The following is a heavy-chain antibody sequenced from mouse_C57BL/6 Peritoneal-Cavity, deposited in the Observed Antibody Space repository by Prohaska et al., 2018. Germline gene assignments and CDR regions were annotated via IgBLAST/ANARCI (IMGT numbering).Heavy chain of an antibody. CDR3: ARALYYGSSYWAMDY. J-gene: IGHJ4*01. Sequence: QVQLQQPGAELVMPGASVKLSCKASGYTFTSYWMHWVKQRPGQGLEWIGEIDPSDSYTNYNQKFKGKATLTVDKSSSTAYMQLSSLTSEDSAVYYRARALYYGSSYWAMDYWGQGTSVTVSS. CDR1: GYTFTSYW. V-gene: IGHV1-69*01. CDR2: IDPSDSYT. D-gene: IGHD1-1*01.